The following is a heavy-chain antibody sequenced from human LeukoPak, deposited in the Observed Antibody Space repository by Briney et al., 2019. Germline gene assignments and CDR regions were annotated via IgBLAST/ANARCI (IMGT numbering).Heavy chain of an antibody. Sequence: SETLSLTCTVSGGSISSSSYYWGWIRQPPGKGLEWIGSIYYSGSTYYNPSLKSRVTISVDTSKNQFSLKLSSVTAADTAVYYCARVALGYCSGGSCYPEYFQHWGQGTLVTVSS. CDR3: ARVALGYCSGGSCYPEYFQH. D-gene: IGHD2-15*01. CDR2: IYYSGST. V-gene: IGHV4-39*07. CDR1: GGSISSSSYY. J-gene: IGHJ1*01.